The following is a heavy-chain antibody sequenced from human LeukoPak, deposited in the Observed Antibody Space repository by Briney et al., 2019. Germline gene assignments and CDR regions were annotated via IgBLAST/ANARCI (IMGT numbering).Heavy chain of an antibody. CDR1: GFTFDDYA. CDR2: ISGNSGTI. CDR3: AKGAPGQWLVRIVDS. D-gene: IGHD6-19*01. Sequence: GGSLRLSCAASGFTFDDYAMHWVRQAPGKGLEWVSGISGNSGTIGYADSVKGRFTISRDNAKNSLYLQMNSLRGDDTAFYYCAKGAPGQWLVRIVDSWGQGTLVTVSS. J-gene: IGHJ4*02. V-gene: IGHV3-9*01.